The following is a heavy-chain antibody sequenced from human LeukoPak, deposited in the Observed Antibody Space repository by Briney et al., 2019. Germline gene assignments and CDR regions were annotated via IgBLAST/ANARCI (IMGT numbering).Heavy chain of an antibody. J-gene: IGHJ4*02. Sequence: GGSLRLSCAASGFTFRSYGMHWVRQAPGKGLEGVAVIWYDGSNKYYADSVKGRFTISRDNSKNTLYLQMNSLRAEDTAVYYCARDDRQLARGYFDYWGQGTLVTVSS. V-gene: IGHV3-33*01. D-gene: IGHD6-13*01. CDR1: GFTFRSYG. CDR2: IWYDGSNK. CDR3: ARDDRQLARGYFDY.